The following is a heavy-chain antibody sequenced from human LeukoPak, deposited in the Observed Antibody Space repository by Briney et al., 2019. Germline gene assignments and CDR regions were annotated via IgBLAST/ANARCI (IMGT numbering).Heavy chain of an antibody. CDR1: GYTFTSYY. CDR3: ARGGDSSGYPDAFDI. D-gene: IGHD3-22*01. V-gene: IGHV1-46*01. Sequence: ASVKVSCKASGYTFTSYYMHWVRQAPGQGLEWMGIINPSGGSTSYAQKFQGRVTMTRDMSTSTVYMELSGLRSEDTAVYYCARGGDSSGYPDAFDIWGQGTMVTVSS. CDR2: INPSGGST. J-gene: IGHJ3*02.